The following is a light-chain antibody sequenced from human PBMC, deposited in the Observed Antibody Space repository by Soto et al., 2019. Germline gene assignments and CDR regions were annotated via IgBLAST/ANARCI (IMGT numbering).Light chain of an antibody. V-gene: IGKV3-15*01. CDR3: QQYDDWPSLT. CDR2: GAS. CDR1: QSVSSN. Sequence: EIVMTQSPATLSVSPGERATLSCRASQSVSSNLAWYQQTPGQAPRLLLSGASTRTTGITARLCGSGSGTEVTLISSGLQAEDFAVYYCQQYDDWPSLTFGRGTKVEIK. J-gene: IGKJ4*01.